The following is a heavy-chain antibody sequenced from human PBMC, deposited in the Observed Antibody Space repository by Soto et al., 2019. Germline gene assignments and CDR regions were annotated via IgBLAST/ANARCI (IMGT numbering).Heavy chain of an antibody. Sequence: EVQLVESGGGLVKPGGSLRLSCAASGFTFSNAWMSWVRQAPGKGLEWVGRIKSRTAGGTTDYAAPVKGRFTISRDDSKNTLYLQMNRLKAEDTAVYYCTAPMRYFDWLFRPGDYWAQGTLVTVSS. CDR2: IKSRTAGGTT. V-gene: IGHV3-15*01. CDR3: TAPMRYFDWLFRPGDY. J-gene: IGHJ4*02. D-gene: IGHD3-9*01. CDR1: GFTFSNAW.